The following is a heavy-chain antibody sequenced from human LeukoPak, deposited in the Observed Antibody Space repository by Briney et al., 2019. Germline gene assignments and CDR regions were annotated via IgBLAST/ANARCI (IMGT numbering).Heavy chain of an antibody. D-gene: IGHD1-26*01. V-gene: IGHV4-59*01. CDR1: GGSISTYY. CDR2: IYYSGST. J-gene: IGHJ5*02. Sequence: PSETLSLTCTVSGGSISTYYWSWVRQSPGKGLEWIGHIYYSGSTNYNPSLKSRVAMSVDTSKNQFSLKLSSVTAADTAVYYCARGRRSGSYLSWFDPWGQGTLVTVSS. CDR3: ARGRRSGSYLSWFDP.